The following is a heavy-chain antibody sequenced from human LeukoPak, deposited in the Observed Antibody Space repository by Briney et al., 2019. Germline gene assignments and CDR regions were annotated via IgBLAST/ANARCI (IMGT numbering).Heavy chain of an antibody. CDR2: IYYSGST. D-gene: IGHD6-19*01. J-gene: IGHJ5*02. V-gene: IGHV4-59*08. Sequence: SETLSLTCTVSGGSISSYYWSWIRQPPGKGLEWIGYIYYSGSTNYNPSLKSRVTISVDTSKNHFSLKLSSVTAADTAVYYCARHRAVAGTGWFDPWGQGTLVTVSS. CDR3: ARHRAVAGTGWFDP. CDR1: GGSISSYY.